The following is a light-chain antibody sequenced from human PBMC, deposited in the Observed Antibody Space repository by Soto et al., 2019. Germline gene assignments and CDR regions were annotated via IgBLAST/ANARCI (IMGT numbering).Light chain of an antibody. CDR2: DAS. CDR3: QQRSNWPPYT. Sequence: EIVLTQSPATLYLSPGERATLSCRASQSVSSFLAWYQQKPGQAPRLLIYDASNRAPGIPDRFSGSGSGTDFTLTISSLEPEDFAVYYCQQRSNWPPYTFGQGTKLE. J-gene: IGKJ2*01. CDR1: QSVSSF. V-gene: IGKV3-11*01.